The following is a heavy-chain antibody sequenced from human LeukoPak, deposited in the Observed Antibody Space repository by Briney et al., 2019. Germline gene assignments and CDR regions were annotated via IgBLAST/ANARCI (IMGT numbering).Heavy chain of an antibody. J-gene: IGHJ3*02. D-gene: IGHD2-2*01. CDR2: IYYSGST. V-gene: IGHV4-30-4*01. Sequence: PSQTLSLTCTVSGGSISSGDYYWGWLRQPPGKGLEGIGYIYYSGSTYYNPSLKSRVTISVDTSKNQFSLKLSSVTAADTAVYYCARELEYCSSTSCHKAFDIWGQGTMVTVSS. CDR3: ARELEYCSSTSCHKAFDI. CDR1: GGSISSGDYY.